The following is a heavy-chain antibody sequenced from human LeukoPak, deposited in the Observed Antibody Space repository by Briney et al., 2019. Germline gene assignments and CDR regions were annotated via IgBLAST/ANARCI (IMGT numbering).Heavy chain of an antibody. D-gene: IGHD1-1*01. CDR2: ISNSGDAT. V-gene: IGHV3-23*01. CDR3: AKAPPYKKYFDY. Sequence: GGSLRLSCAASGLIFSDAWMGWVRQAPGKGLEWVSTISNSGDATYYADSVKGRFTISRDNSKNTLYLQMNSLRAEDTAVYYCAKAPPYKKYFDYWGQGTLVTVSS. CDR1: GLIFSDA. J-gene: IGHJ4*02.